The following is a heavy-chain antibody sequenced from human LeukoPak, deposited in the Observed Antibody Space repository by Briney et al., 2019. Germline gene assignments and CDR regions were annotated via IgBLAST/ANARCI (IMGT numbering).Heavy chain of an antibody. V-gene: IGHV4-34*01. Sequence: SETLSLTCAVYGGSFSGYFWEWIRQPPGKGLEWIGDINHSGTSNSNPSLKTRATISVDTSKNQFSLKLRSVTAADTAVYYCARALQENYVRGSFRPLRRYFDRWGRGTLVAVSS. CDR1: GGSFSGYF. D-gene: IGHD3-16*02. CDR2: INHSGTS. CDR3: ARALQENYVRGSFRPLRRYFDR. J-gene: IGHJ2*01.